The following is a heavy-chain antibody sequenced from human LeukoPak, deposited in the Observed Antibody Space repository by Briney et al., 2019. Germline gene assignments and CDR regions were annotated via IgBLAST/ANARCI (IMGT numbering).Heavy chain of an antibody. V-gene: IGHV3-23*01. D-gene: IGHD1-26*01. CDR1: GFTFSSYA. CDR3: AKLVGAIPTDY. CDR2: IGGSSGST. J-gene: IGHJ4*02. Sequence: PGGSLRLSCAASGFTFSSYAMSWVRQAPGKGLEWVSTIGGSSGSTHYADSVKGRFTISRANSKNTLYLQMNSLRAEDTAVYYCAKLVGAIPTDYWGQGTLVTVSS.